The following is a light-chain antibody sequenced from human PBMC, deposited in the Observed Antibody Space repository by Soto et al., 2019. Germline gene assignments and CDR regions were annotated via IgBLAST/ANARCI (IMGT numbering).Light chain of an antibody. J-gene: IGLJ2*01. Sequence: QSALTQPPSASGSPGQSVTISCTGASSDIGSYNFVSWYQPHPDKAPKLLIYDVTQRPSGAPDRFSGSKSGNTASLTVSGLLAEDEPEYYCTSYAGSNFPVVFGGGTKVTVL. CDR3: TSYAGSNFPVV. CDR2: DVT. V-gene: IGLV2-8*01. CDR1: SSDIGSYNF.